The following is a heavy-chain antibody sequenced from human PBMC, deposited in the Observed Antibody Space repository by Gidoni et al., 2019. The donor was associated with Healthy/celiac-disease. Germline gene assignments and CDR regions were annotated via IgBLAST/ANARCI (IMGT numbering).Heavy chain of an antibody. CDR1: GLSPSTSGAG. D-gene: IGHD6-19*01. V-gene: IGHV2-5*02. Sequence: QITLKESGPTLVQPTQTLTLTFPFPGLSPSTSGAGSVWIRQPPGKALEWLALIYWDDDKRYSPSLKSRLTITKDTSKNQVVLTMTNMDPVDTATYYCARSNFRTYSSGYRNYYYYGMDVWGQGTTVTVSS. J-gene: IGHJ6*02. CDR2: IYWDDDK. CDR3: ARSNFRTYSSGYRNYYYYGMDV.